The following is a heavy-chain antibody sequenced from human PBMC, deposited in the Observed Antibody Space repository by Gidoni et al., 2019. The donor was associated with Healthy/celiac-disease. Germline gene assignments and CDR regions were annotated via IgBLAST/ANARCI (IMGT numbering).Heavy chain of an antibody. Sequence: EVQLVESGGGLVKPGGSLRLSCAASGFTFSSYSMNWVRQAPGKGLEWVSSMSSSSSYIYYADSVKGRFTISRDNAKNSLYLQMNSLRAEDTAVYYCASWGLGAKYCGGDCYSDYWGQGTLVTVSS. CDR1: GFTFSSYS. CDR3: ASWGLGAKYCGGDCYSDY. J-gene: IGHJ4*02. CDR2: MSSSSSYI. D-gene: IGHD2-21*02. V-gene: IGHV3-21*01.